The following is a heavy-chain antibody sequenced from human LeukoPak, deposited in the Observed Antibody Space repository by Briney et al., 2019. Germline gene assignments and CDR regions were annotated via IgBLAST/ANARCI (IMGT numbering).Heavy chain of an antibody. CDR3: ARGYDFWSNNWFDP. D-gene: IGHD3-3*01. CDR1: GYTFTGYD. V-gene: IGHV1-8*01. CDR2: MNPNSGNT. J-gene: IGHJ5*02. Sequence: ASVKVSCKASGYTFTGYDINWVRQATGQGLEWMGWMNPNSGNTGYAQKFQGRVTMTRNTSISTAYMELNSLRSEDTAVYYCARGYDFWSNNWFDPWGQGTLVTVSS.